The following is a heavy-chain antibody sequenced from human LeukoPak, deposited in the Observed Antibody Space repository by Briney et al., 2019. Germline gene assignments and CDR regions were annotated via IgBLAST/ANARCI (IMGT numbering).Heavy chain of an antibody. CDR1: GFTFSTYA. CDR2: IRGSGGST. J-gene: IGHJ4*02. V-gene: IGHV3-23*01. Sequence: GGSLRLSCAVSGFTFSTYAVGWASPAPGKGLEWVSAIRGSGGSTYSAASVKGRVTISRDNSKNTLYLQMNSLRAEDTAVYYCAKDPLWFGEWNDFWGQGTLVTVSS. D-gene: IGHD3-10*01. CDR3: AKDPLWFGEWNDF.